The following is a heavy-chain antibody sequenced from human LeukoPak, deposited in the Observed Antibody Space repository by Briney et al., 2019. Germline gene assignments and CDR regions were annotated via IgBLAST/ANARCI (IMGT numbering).Heavy chain of an antibody. CDR2: ISSSGSDI. V-gene: IGHV3-21*05. CDR1: GFTFSSYS. J-gene: IGHJ3*02. Sequence: GGSLRLSCAASGFTFSSYSMNWVRQAPGKGLEWVSYISSSGSDIYYADCVKGRFTISRDNAKNSLYLQMNSLRAEDTAVYYCARSNVHFCSGGSRYGGDIWGQGTMVTVSS. D-gene: IGHD2-15*01. CDR3: ARSNVHFCSGGSRYGGDI.